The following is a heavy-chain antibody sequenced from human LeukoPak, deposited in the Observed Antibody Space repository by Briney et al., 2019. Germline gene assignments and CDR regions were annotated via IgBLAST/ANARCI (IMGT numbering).Heavy chain of an antibody. V-gene: IGHV3-30-3*01. CDR3: ARDDPPYSSSWANWFDP. CDR2: ISYDGNIK. J-gene: IGHJ5*02. CDR1: GFTFSNSA. D-gene: IGHD6-13*01. Sequence: QTGGSLRLSCAASGFTFSNSAMHWVRQAPGKGLEWVAFISYDGNIKYYADSVKGRFTISRDNAKNSLYLQMNSLRAEDTAVYYCARDDPPYSSSWANWFDPWGQGTLVTVSS.